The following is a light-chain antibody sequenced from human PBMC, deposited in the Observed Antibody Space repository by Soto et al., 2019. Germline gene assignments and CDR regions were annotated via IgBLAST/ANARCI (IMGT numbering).Light chain of an antibody. V-gene: IGKV3-15*01. CDR2: GAS. Sequence: ELVMRQSPATLSVSPGERATLSCRASESVSSNLAWYQQKPGQAPRLLIYGASTRVTGIPARFTGSGSGTEFTLTISSLQSEDFAVYSCLQYDNWLTFGGGTKVDTK. CDR3: LQYDNWLT. CDR1: ESVSSN. J-gene: IGKJ4*01.